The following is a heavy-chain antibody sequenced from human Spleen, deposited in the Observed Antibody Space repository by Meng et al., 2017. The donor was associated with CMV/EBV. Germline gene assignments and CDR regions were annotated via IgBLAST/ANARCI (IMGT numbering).Heavy chain of an antibody. CDR2: ISSGSTSI. CDR1: GFTFSSYT. CDR3: ARDIGGGATPGFDF. Sequence: GGSLRLSCAASGFTFSSYTIHWVRQAPGKGLAWVSSISSGSTSIFYADSVKGRFTISRDNAKNSLFLQMNSLKVEDTAVYYCARDIGGGATPGFDFWDQGILVTVSS. V-gene: IGHV3-21*01. J-gene: IGHJ4*02. D-gene: IGHD1-26*01.